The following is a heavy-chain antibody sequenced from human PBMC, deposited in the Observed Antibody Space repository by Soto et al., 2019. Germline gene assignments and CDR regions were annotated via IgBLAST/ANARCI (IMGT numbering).Heavy chain of an antibody. D-gene: IGHD2-15*01. Sequence: QVQLVQSGAEVKKPGASVKVSCKASGYTFTSYAMHWVRQAPGQRLEWMGWINAGNGNTKYSQKFQGRVTITRDTSASTAYMELSSLRSEDTAVYYCAREIPSVRSVVAATIPPRPDYWGQGTLVTVSS. CDR2: INAGNGNT. CDR1: GYTFTSYA. V-gene: IGHV1-3*01. CDR3: AREIPSVRSVVAATIPPRPDY. J-gene: IGHJ4*02.